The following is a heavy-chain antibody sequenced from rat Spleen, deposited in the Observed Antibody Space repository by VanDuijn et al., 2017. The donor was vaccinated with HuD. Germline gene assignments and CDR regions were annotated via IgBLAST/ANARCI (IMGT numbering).Heavy chain of an antibody. CDR1: GFTFSNYG. Sequence: EVQLVESGGGLVQPGRSLKLSCAASGFTFSNYGMHWIRQAPTKGLEWVASIRISGGSTYYRDSVKGRFTLSRDNAKSPLYLQMDSLRSEDTATYYCARRGNNYGDWFAYWGQGTLVTVSS. J-gene: IGHJ3*01. V-gene: IGHV5-19*01. CDR2: IRISGGST. CDR3: ARRGNNYGDWFAY. D-gene: IGHD1-10*01.